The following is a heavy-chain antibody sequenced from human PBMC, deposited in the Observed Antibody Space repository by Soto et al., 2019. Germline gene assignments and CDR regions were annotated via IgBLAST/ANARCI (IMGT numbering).Heavy chain of an antibody. V-gene: IGHV1-8*01. D-gene: IGHD2-2*01. CDR1: GYTFTIFD. Sequence: ASVKVSCKTSGYTFTIFDINWVRQATGQGLEWMGWMNPNSGNTGYAQMFQGRVTMTRNTSISTAYLELSSLRSEDTAVYYCARAAYLYCSSTSCYAVAGLDYWGQGTLVTVSS. CDR2: MNPNSGNT. CDR3: ARAAYLYCSSTSCYAVAGLDY. J-gene: IGHJ4*02.